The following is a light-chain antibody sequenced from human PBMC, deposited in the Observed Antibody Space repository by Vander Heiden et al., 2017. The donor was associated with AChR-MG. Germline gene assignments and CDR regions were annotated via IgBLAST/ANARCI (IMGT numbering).Light chain of an antibody. CDR2: EDN. Sequence: NFMLTQPHPVSESPGKTVTIPCTRSSGSIASNYVQWYQQRPGSAPTTMIYEDNQRPSGVPDRFSGSIDSSSNSASLIISGLKTEDEADYYCQSYDSSAWVFGGGTKLTVL. CDR3: QSYDSSAWV. V-gene: IGLV6-57*03. J-gene: IGLJ3*02. CDR1: SGSIASNY.